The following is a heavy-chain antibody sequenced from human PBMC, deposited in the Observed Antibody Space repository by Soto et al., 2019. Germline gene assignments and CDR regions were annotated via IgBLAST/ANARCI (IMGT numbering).Heavy chain of an antibody. D-gene: IGHD1-26*01. CDR3: AKGPLDVYYLDY. CDR1: GFTFSNYA. V-gene: IGHV3-30*18. CDR2: ISYDGSNE. J-gene: IGHJ4*02. Sequence: PGGSLRLSCAASGFTFSNYAMYWVRQAPGKGLEWVAVISYDGSNEYYADSVKGRFTISRDNSKNTLHLQMNSLRAEDTAVYYCAKGPLDVYYLDYWGQGTLVTVSS.